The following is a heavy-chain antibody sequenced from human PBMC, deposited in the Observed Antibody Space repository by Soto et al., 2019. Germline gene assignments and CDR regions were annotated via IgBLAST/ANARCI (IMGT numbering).Heavy chain of an antibody. V-gene: IGHV3-23*01. CDR1: GFTFSSYA. CDR2: ISGSGGST. CDR3: AKCPDSSGYFDY. J-gene: IGHJ4*02. D-gene: IGHD3-22*01. Sequence: GESLKISCAASGFTFSSYAMSWVRQAPGKGLEWVSAISGSGGSTYYADSVKGRFTISRDNSKNTLYLQMNSLRAEDTAVYYCAKCPDSSGYFDYWGQGTLVTVSS.